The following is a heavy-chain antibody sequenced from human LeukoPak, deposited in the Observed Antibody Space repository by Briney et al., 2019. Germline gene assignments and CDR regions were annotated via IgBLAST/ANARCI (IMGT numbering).Heavy chain of an antibody. D-gene: IGHD2-15*01. CDR3: ARDRVVVAATHLDAFDI. J-gene: IGHJ3*02. CDR2: ISSNGGST. Sequence: PGGSLRLSCAASGFTFSSYAMHWIRQAPGKGLEYVSAISSNGGSTYYANSVKGRFTISRDNSKNTLYLQMGSLRAEDMAVYYCARDRVVVAATHLDAFDIWGQGTMVTVSS. CDR1: GFTFSSYA. V-gene: IGHV3-64*01.